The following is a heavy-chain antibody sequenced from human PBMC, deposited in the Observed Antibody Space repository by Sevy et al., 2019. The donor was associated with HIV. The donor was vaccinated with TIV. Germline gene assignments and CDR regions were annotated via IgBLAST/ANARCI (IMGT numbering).Heavy chain of an antibody. J-gene: IGHJ5*02. V-gene: IGHV3-48*03. Sequence: GGSLRLSCAASGFTSSVYEMNWVRQAPGKGLEWIAYISSPPNTITNADSVRGRFTIPRDNAKNSLYLQMNSLRAEDTAVYYCARVGGGGYYDPWSGYLEFDPWGQGTLVTVSS. CDR1: GFTSSVYE. CDR3: ARVGGGGYYDPWSGYLEFDP. D-gene: IGHD3-3*01. CDR2: ISSPPNTI.